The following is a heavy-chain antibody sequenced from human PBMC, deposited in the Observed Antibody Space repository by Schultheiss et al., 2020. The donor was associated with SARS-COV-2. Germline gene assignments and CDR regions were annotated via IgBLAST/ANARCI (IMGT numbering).Heavy chain of an antibody. J-gene: IGHJ3*01. D-gene: IGHD5-24*01. CDR2: ISSSSSTI. V-gene: IGHV3-48*04. CDR3: ARDPGDGYNY. Sequence: GESLKISCAASGFTFSSYSMNWVRQAPGKGLEWVSYISSSSSTIYYADSVKGRFTISRDNAKNSLYLQMNSLRAEDTAVYYCARDPGDGYNYWGQGTMVTVSS. CDR1: GFTFSSYS.